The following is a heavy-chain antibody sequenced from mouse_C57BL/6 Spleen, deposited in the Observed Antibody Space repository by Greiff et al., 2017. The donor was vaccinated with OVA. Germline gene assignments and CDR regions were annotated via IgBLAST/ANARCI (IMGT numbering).Heavy chain of an antibody. CDR3: ARQDYDYDNYYAMDY. CDR1: GFTFSDYG. CDR2: ISSGSSTI. D-gene: IGHD2-4*01. V-gene: IGHV5-17*01. J-gene: IGHJ4*01. Sequence: EVQGVESGGGLVKPGGSLKLSCAASGFTFSDYGMHWVRQAPEKGLEWVAYISSGSSTIYYADTVKGRFTISRDNAKNTLFLQMTSLRSEDTAMYYCARQDYDYDNYYAMDYWGQGTSVTVSS.